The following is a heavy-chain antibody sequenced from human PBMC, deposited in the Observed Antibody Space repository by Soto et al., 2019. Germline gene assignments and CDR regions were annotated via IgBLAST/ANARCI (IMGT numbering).Heavy chain of an antibody. CDR3: GGLEGLATISYYFDY. CDR2: VYYSGST. CDR1: GGSVSSSSYY. D-gene: IGHD3-9*01. Sequence: SETLSLTYTVSGGSVSSSSYYWGWVRQPPGKGLEWIGSVYYSGSTYYNPSLVSRVTISVDTSKNRFSLTLMSLSAADTAVYYFGGLEGLATISYYFDYWGQGAWSPSPQ. V-gene: IGHV4-39*01. J-gene: IGHJ4*02.